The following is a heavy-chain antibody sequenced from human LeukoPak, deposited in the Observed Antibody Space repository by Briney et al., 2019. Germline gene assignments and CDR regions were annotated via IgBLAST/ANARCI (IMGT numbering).Heavy chain of an antibody. J-gene: IGHJ4*02. CDR3: ASEGTVTGQLNYYFDY. CDR2: INPSGGST. D-gene: IGHD4-11*01. Sequence: ASVKVSCKASGYTFTSYYMHWVRQAPGQGLEWMGIINPSGGSTSYAQKFQGRVTMTRDTSTSTVYMEPSSLRSEDTAVYYCASEGTVTGQLNYYFDYWGQGTLVTVSS. CDR1: GYTFTSYY. V-gene: IGHV1-46*01.